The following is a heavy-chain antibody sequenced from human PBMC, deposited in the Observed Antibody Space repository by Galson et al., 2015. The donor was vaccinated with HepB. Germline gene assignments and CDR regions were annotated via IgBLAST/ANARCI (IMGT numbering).Heavy chain of an antibody. CDR3: ARDRAIFGVVTGPLD. CDR2: INHSGST. V-gene: IGHV4-34*01. CDR1: GGSFSGYY. Sequence: ETLSLTCAVYGGSFSGYYWSWIRQPPGKGLEWIGEINHSGSTNYNPSLKSRVTISVDTSKNQFSLKPSSVTAADTAVYYCARDRAIFGVVTGPLDWGQGTLVTVSS. D-gene: IGHD3-3*01. J-gene: IGHJ4*02.